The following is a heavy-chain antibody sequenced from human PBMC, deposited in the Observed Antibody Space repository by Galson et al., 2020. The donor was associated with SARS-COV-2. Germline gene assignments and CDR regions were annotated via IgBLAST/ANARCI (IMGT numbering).Heavy chain of an antibody. Sequence: SGPTLVKPTQTLTLTCTFSGFSLSTSGMCVSWIRQPPGKALEWHARIDWADDKYYSTSLKTRLTISKDTSKNQVVLTMTNMDPVDTATYYCARIRADIVAIDYWGQGTLVTVSS. CDR1: GFSLSTSGMC. CDR3: ARIRADIVAIDY. CDR2: IDWADDK. V-gene: IGHV2-70*11. J-gene: IGHJ4*02. D-gene: IGHD5-12*01.